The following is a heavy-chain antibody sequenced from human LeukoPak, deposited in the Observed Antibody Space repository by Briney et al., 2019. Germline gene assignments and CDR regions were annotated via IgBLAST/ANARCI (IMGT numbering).Heavy chain of an antibody. V-gene: IGHV3-21*04. CDR2: ISSSSSYI. CDR3: ARAPNIQLWLT. D-gene: IGHD5-18*01. Sequence: PGGSLRLSCAASGFTFSSYSMNWVRQAPGKGLEWVSSISSSSSYIYYADSVKGRFTNSRDNAKNSLYLQMNSLRAEDTAVYYCARAPNIQLWLTWGQGTLVTVSS. CDR1: GFTFSSYS. J-gene: IGHJ4*02.